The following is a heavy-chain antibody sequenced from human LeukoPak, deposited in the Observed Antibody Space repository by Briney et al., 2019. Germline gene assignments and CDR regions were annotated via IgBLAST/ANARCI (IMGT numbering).Heavy chain of an antibody. V-gene: IGHV4-59*01. CDR1: GGSISSYY. Sequence: SETLSLTCTVSGGSISSYYWSWIRQPPGKGLEWIGYIYYSGSTNYNPSLKSRVTISVDTSKNQLSLKLSSVTAADTAVYYCARANGDYVGGYWFDPWGQGTLVTVSS. J-gene: IGHJ5*02. D-gene: IGHD4-17*01. CDR3: ARANGDYVGGYWFDP. CDR2: IYYSGST.